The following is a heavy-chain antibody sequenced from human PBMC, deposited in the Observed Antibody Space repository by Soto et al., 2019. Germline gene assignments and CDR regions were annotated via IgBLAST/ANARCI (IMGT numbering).Heavy chain of an antibody. Sequence: SETLSLTCTVSGGSISSSSYYWGWIRQPPGKGLEWIGSIYYSGSTYYNPSLKSRVTISVDTSKNQFSLKLSSVTAADTAVYYCARQPYYDFLSGDRYYYYFLDVWGKGTTVTVSS. D-gene: IGHD3-3*01. CDR1: GGSISSSSYY. V-gene: IGHV4-39*01. CDR2: IYYSGST. CDR3: ARQPYYDFLSGDRYYYYFLDV. J-gene: IGHJ6*03.